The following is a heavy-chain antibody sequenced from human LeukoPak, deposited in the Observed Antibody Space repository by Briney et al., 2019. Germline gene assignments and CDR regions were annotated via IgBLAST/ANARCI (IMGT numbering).Heavy chain of an antibody. CDR2: ISGSGGST. V-gene: IGHV3-23*01. CDR3: AKSSRWDSSGYYVY. J-gene: IGHJ4*02. Sequence: PGGSLRLSCAASGFTFSSYAMSWVRQAPGKGLEWVSAISGSGGSTYYADSVKGRFTNSRDNSKNTLYLQMNSLRAEDTAVYYCAKSSRWDSSGYYVYWGQGTLVTVSS. D-gene: IGHD3-22*01. CDR1: GFTFSSYA.